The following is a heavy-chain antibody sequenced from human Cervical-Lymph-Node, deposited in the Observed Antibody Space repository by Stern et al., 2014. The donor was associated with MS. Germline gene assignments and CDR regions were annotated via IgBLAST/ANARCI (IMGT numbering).Heavy chain of an antibody. V-gene: IGHV4-39*01. D-gene: IGHD6-19*01. J-gene: IGHJ4*02. CDR2: LYYRGSP. CDR1: GGSISSSRYY. CDR3: ARHKGSGLRNFDY. Sequence: QVQLQESGPGLVKPSETLSLTCTVSGGSISSSRYYWGWIRQPPGKGLEWIGMLYYRGSPSYTPPHKNRFTIPVDTTKNHFSLKLSSVTAADTAVYYCARHKGSGLRNFDYWGQGTLVTVSS.